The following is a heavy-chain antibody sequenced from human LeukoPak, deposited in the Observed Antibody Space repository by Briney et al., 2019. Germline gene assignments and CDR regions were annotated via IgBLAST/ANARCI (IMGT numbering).Heavy chain of an antibody. J-gene: IGHJ4*02. CDR3: ARYSSGWCLDY. CDR1: GFTVSSNY. V-gene: IGHV3-53*01. D-gene: IGHD6-19*01. CDR2: IYSGGST. Sequence: GGSLRLSCAASGFTVSSNYMSWVRQAPGKGLEWVSVIYSGGSTFYADSVKGRFTISRDTSKNTLYLQMNSLRAEDTAVYYCARYSSGWCLDYWGQGTLVTVSS.